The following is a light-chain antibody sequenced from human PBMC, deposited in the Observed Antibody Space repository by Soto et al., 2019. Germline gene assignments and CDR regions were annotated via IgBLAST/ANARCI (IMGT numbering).Light chain of an antibody. Sequence: EIVMTQSPVTLSGSPGERATLSCKASQSVGNNLAWYQQRPGQAPRLLIFGASTRATGIPARFSGSGSGTEFSLTISSLQSEDFAVYYCQQYANWPTWMFGQGTKVDTK. J-gene: IGKJ1*01. CDR3: QQYANWPTWM. V-gene: IGKV3-15*01. CDR2: GAS. CDR1: QSVGNN.